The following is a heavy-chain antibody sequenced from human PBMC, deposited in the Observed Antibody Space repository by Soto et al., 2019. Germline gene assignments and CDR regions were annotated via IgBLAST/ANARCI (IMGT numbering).Heavy chain of an antibody. J-gene: IGHJ6*02. CDR2: IIPIFGTA. CDR3: ARFDAGAYSSSWSGYYYYGMDV. D-gene: IGHD6-13*01. Sequence: ASVKVSCKASGGTFSSYAISWVRQAPGQGLEWMGGIIPIFGTANYAQKFQGRVTITADKSTSTAYMELSSLRSEDTAVYYCARFDAGAYSSSWSGYYYYGMDVWGQGTTVTV. V-gene: IGHV1-69*06. CDR1: GGTFSSYA.